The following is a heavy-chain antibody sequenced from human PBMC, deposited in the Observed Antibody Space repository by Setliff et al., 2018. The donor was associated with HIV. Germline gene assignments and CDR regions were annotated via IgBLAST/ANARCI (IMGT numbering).Heavy chain of an antibody. D-gene: IGHD3-10*01. CDR2: IIPIFGTA. J-gene: IGHJ2*01. CDR3: ARDDQYYDMGSIINDYYFDL. Sequence: SVKVSCKASGGTFSSYAISWVRQAPGQGLEWMGGIIPIFGTANYAQKFQGRVTITADESTYTVDMELNSLTSEDTAVYYCARDDQYYDMGSIINDYYFDLWGQGTLVTVSS. CDR1: GGTFSSYA. V-gene: IGHV1-69*13.